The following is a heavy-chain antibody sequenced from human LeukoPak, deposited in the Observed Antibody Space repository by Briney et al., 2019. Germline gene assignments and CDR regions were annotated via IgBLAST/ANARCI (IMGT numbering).Heavy chain of an antibody. D-gene: IGHD1-26*01. Sequence: NPSETLSLTCTVSGGSISSYYWGWIRQPPGKGLEWIGYIYYSGSTNYNPSLKSRVTISVDTSKNQFSLKLSSVTAADTAVYYCARDRSRGGYLRPIYYYGMDVWGQGTTVTVSS. CDR3: ARDRSRGGYLRPIYYYGMDV. V-gene: IGHV4-59*01. CDR2: IYYSGST. CDR1: GGSISSYY. J-gene: IGHJ6*02.